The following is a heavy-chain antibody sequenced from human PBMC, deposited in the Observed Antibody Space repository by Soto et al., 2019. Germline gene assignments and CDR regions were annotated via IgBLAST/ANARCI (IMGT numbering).Heavy chain of an antibody. CDR1: GFTFVTYS. V-gene: IGHV3-48*02. CDR3: ARLYYDYV. D-gene: IGHD3-3*01. Sequence: GXSLRLSCAGSGFTFVTYSMNWVRQAAGKGLEWIAYISYDSDTIQYADSVKGRFTISRDNAKNSLYLQMNSLRDEDTAVYYCARLYYDYVWGQGTTVTVSS. J-gene: IGHJ6*02. CDR2: ISYDSDTI.